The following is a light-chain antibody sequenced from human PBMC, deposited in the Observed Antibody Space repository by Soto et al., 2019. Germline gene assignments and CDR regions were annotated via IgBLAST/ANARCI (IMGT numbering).Light chain of an antibody. J-gene: IGLJ1*01. V-gene: IGLV2-14*01. CDR2: KVS. Sequence: QSVLTQPASVSGSPGQSITISCTGTSSDVGGYNYVSWSQQYPGRVPKLLIYKVSNRPSGISNRFSGSESGNTASLTISGLQAEDEADYFCTSPTPGSLYVFGSGTKLTVL. CDR3: TSPTPGSLYV. CDR1: SSDVGGYNY.